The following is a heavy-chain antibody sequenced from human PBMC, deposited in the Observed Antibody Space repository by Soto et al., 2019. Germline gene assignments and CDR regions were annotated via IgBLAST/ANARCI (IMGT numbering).Heavy chain of an antibody. V-gene: IGHV4-61*01. J-gene: IGHJ5*02. CDR2: VDHSGTT. CDR1: GGSVSSGSYY. CDR3: AREKLFSSGWYWFDP. D-gene: IGHD6-19*01. Sequence: PSETLSLTCTVSGGSVSSGSYYWSWIRQPPGKGLEWIGYVDHSGTTNYNPSLKSRVTVSVDTSKNQFSLKLSFVTAADTAVYYCAREKLFSSGWYWFDPWGQGTLVTVSS.